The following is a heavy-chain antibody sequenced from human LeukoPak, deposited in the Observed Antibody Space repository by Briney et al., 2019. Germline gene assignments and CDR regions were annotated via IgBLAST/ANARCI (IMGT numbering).Heavy chain of an antibody. CDR1: GFTFSSYS. CDR3: TRDQEGSDY. CDR2: ITRSSSAK. Sequence: GGSLRLSCVASGFTFSSYSMNWVRQAPGKGLEWVSYITRSSSAKFYADSVKGRFTISRDNAENLLYLQMNSLRAEDTAVYYCTRDQEGSDYWGQGTLVTVSA. J-gene: IGHJ4*02. V-gene: IGHV3-48*01.